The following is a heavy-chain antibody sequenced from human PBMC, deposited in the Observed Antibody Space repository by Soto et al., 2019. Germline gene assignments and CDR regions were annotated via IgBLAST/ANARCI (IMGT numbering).Heavy chain of an antibody. Sequence: SVKVSCKASGGTFSSYAISWVRQAPGQGLEWMGGIIPIFGTANYAQKFRGRVTITADESTSTAYMELSSLRSEDTAVYYCARDRVTIPNGMDAWGQGTTATVSS. CDR3: ARDRVTIPNGMDA. CDR2: IIPIFGTA. CDR1: GGTFSSYA. J-gene: IGHJ6*02. V-gene: IGHV1-69*13. D-gene: IGHD5-18*01.